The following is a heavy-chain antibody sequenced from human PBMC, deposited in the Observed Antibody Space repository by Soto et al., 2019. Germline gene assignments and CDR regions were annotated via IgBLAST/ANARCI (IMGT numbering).Heavy chain of an antibody. Sequence: PSETLXLTCTVPGGSISSSSYYWGWIRQPPGKGLEWIGSIYYSGSTYYNPSLKSRVTISVDTSKNQFSLKLSSVTAADTAVYYCARGSSIAAHNSYYYYGMDVWGQGTTVTVSS. J-gene: IGHJ6*02. CDR2: IYYSGST. V-gene: IGHV4-39*01. CDR3: ARGSSIAAHNSYYYYGMDV. D-gene: IGHD6-6*01. CDR1: GGSISSSSYY.